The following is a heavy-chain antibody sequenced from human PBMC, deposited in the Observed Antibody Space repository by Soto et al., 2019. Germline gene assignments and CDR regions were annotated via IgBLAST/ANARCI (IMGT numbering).Heavy chain of an antibody. CDR3: ASDYDILTGYRKPDAFDI. J-gene: IGHJ3*02. V-gene: IGHV4-39*01. Sequence: QLRLQESGPGLVKPSETLSLTCTVSGGSISSSSYYWGWIRQPPGKGLEWIGSIYYSGSTYYNPSLKSRVTISVDTSKNQFSLKLSSVTAADTAVYYCASDYDILTGYRKPDAFDIWGQGTMVTVSS. CDR1: GGSISSSSYY. CDR2: IYYSGST. D-gene: IGHD3-9*01.